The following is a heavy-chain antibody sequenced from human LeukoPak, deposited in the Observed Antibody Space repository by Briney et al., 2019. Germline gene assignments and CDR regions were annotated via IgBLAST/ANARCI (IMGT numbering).Heavy chain of an antibody. CDR2: VVRSGDGA. CDR1: GFRFSTHA. D-gene: IGHD1/OR15-1a*01. CDR3: AREFPLEQALPAFDI. Sequence: GGSFRLSCAASGFRFSTHAMGWGSPAPGEGLGWGSTVVRSGDGAYYADSVKGRFAISRDNSKKTGYLQMNGLRGEDTAVYYCAREFPLEQALPAFDIWGQGTMVTVS. V-gene: IGHV3-23*01. J-gene: IGHJ3*02.